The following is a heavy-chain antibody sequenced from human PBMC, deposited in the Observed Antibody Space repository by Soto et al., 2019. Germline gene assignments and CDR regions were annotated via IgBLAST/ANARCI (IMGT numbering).Heavy chain of an antibody. CDR3: ARGRGGRSQD. CDR1: GSTFSDHY. V-gene: IGHV3-11*01. CDR2: ISVSGYTI. J-gene: IGHJ4*02. D-gene: IGHD3-10*01. Sequence: QVRLVESGGGLVKPGGSLRLSCTASGSTFSDHYLTWIRQAPGKGLEWITYISVSGYTIFYADSVKGRFIVSRDNAKNSLSLQMNSLRVEDTAVYYCARGRGGRSQDWGQGTLVTVSS.